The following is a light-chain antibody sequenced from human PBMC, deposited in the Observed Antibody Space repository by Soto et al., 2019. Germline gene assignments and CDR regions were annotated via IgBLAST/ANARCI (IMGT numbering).Light chain of an antibody. J-gene: IGKJ4*01. CDR1: QSVSSY. CDR3: QQYNSWPLT. Sequence: EIVLKQSLATLSLYPGERATLSCRASQSVSSYLAWYQQKPGQAPRLLIYDASTRATGIPARISGSGSGTEFTLTISSLQSEDFAVYYCQQYNSWPLTFGGGTKVDIK. CDR2: DAS. V-gene: IGKV3-15*01.